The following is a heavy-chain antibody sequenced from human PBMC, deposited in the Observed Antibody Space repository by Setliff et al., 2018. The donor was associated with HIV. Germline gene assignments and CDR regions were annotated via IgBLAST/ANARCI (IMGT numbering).Heavy chain of an antibody. J-gene: IGHJ6*03. D-gene: IGHD3-10*01. V-gene: IGHV1-69*13. CDR3: ARGADGDYYYYMDV. CDR1: GGTFSSYG. Sequence: GASVKVSCKASGGTFSSYGVTWVRQAPGQGLEWVGGIMPFFGAPSYGRKFQGRVTITADASTSTVYMVLSGLRSEDTAIYYCARGADGDYYYYMDVWGKGTTVTVSS. CDR2: IMPFFGAP.